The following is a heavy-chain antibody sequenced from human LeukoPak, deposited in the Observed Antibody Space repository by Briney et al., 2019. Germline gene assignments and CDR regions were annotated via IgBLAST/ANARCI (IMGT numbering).Heavy chain of an antibody. CDR1: GFTFSSYA. J-gene: IGHJ4*02. Sequence: PGGSLRLSCAASGFTFSSYAMHWVRQAPGKGLEWVAVISYDGSNKYYADSVKGRFTISRDNSKNTLYLQMNSLRAEDTAVYYCARSQVDTAMVIDYWGQGTLVTVSS. CDR3: ARSQVDTAMVIDY. V-gene: IGHV3-30-3*01. D-gene: IGHD5-18*01. CDR2: ISYDGSNK.